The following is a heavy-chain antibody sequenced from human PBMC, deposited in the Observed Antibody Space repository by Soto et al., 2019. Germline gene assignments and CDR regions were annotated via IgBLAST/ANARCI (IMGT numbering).Heavy chain of an antibody. CDR1: GYIFTGYF. Sequence: GASVKVSCKASGYIFTGYFIQWLRQAPGQGLEWMGWINPNTSATNYAQKFQGRVTMTRDTSLGTAYMEMKSLRTEDTALYYCARTTWGRHHYHGMNVWG. CDR3: ARTTWGRHHYHGMNV. D-gene: IGHD1-26*01. CDR2: INPNTSAT. J-gene: IGHJ6*04. V-gene: IGHV1-2*02.